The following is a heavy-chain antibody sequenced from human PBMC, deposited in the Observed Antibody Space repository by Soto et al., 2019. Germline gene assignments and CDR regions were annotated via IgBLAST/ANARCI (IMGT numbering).Heavy chain of an antibody. D-gene: IGHD2-8*02. V-gene: IGHV1-3*01. CDR3: VIYYWSGNHIDLFDS. Sequence: ASVKVSCKASGYTFTSYGIHWVRQAPGQRLEWMGWINAANGDTKYSPKFQGRVTITRDTSASTAYMELSSLRSEDTAVYYCVIYYWSGNHIDLFDSWGQGTLVTVSS. J-gene: IGHJ5*01. CDR2: INAANGDT. CDR1: GYTFTSYG.